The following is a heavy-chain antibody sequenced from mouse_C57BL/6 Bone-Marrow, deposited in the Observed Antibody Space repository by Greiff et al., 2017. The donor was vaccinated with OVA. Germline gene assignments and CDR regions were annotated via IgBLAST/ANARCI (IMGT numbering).Heavy chain of an antibody. CDR1: GFTFSSYA. Sequence: EVQLQESGGGLVKPGGSLKPSCAASGFTFSSYAMSWVRQTPEKRLEWVATISDGGSYTYYPDNVKGRFTISRDNAKNNLYLQMSHLKSEDTAMYYCARYTEGFAYWGQGTLVTVSA. V-gene: IGHV5-4*01. J-gene: IGHJ3*01. CDR3: ARYTEGFAY. D-gene: IGHD1-1*01. CDR2: ISDGGSYT.